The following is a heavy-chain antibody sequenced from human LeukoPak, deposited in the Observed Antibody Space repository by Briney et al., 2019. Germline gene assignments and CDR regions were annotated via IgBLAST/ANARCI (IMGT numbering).Heavy chain of an antibody. CDR1: GFTFSTSA. CDR2: ISGSGGAT. CDR3: AIGTGYSSGWYSAH. Sequence: GRSLRLSCAASGFTFSTSAMSWVRQAPGKGREWVSGISGSGGATYYADSVKGRFTISRDNSKNTLYLQMNSLTAEDTAIYFCAIGTGYSSGWYSAHWGQGTLVTVSS. V-gene: IGHV3-23*01. D-gene: IGHD6-19*01. J-gene: IGHJ4*02.